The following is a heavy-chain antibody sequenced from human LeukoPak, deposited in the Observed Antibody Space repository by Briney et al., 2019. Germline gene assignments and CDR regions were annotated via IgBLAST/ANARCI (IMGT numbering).Heavy chain of an antibody. V-gene: IGHV3-23*01. D-gene: IGHD2/OR15-2a*01. J-gene: IGHJ4*02. CDR2: ISGSDGRT. CDR3: AKDSAKKYDDY. CDR1: GFTFSSYA. Sequence: GGSLRLSCAASGFTFSSYAMSWVRQAPGKGLEWVSGISGSDGRTNYADSVKGRFTISRENSKNTLYLQMNSLRAEDTAVYYCAKDSAKKYDDYWGQGTLVTVSS.